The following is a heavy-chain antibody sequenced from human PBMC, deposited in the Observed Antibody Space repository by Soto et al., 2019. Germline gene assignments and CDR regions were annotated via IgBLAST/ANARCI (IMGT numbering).Heavy chain of an antibody. J-gene: IGHJ4*02. CDR3: VRATYFSDSSGYTRCFDY. D-gene: IGHD3-22*01. V-gene: IGHV1-58*01. Sequence: SVKVSCKASGFTFTSSAVQWVRQARGQRLEWIGWIVVGSGNTNYAQKFQERVTITRDMSTSTAYMELSSLRSEDTAVYYCVRATYFSDSSGYTRCFDYWGQGTLVTVSS. CDR1: GFTFTSSA. CDR2: IVVGSGNT.